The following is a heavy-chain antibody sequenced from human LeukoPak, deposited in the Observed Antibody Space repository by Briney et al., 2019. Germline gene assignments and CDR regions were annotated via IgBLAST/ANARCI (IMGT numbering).Heavy chain of an antibody. V-gene: IGHV3-49*03. CDR1: GFTFDDYT. CDR3: TREPPGRWLQFDI. Sequence: GGSLRLSCIASGFTFDDYTMSWFRQAPGKGLEWVGFIRSKVHGETTEYAASVKGRFTISRDDSKSIVYLQMNSLKTEDTALYYCTREPPGRWLQFDIWGQGTLVTVSS. J-gene: IGHJ4*02. D-gene: IGHD5-24*01. CDR2: IRSKVHGETT.